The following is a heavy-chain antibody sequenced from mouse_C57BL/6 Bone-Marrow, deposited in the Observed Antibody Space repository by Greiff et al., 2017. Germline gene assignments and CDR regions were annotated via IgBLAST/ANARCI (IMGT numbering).Heavy chain of an antibody. CDR1: GFNIKNTY. J-gene: IGHJ1*03. CDR2: IDPANGNT. V-gene: IGHV14-3*01. D-gene: IGHD1-1*01. Sequence: VQLQQSVAELVRPGASVKLSCTASGFNIKNTYMHWVKQRPEQGLEWIGRIDPANGNTKYAPKFQGKATITADTSSNTAYLQLSSLTSEDTAIYYCARWDYYGSSGRYWYFDVWGTGTTVTVSS. CDR3: ARWDYYGSSGRYWYFDV.